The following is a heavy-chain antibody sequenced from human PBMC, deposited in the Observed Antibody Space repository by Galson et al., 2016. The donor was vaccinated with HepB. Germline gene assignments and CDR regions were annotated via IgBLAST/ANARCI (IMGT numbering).Heavy chain of an antibody. D-gene: IGHD2-15*01. CDR2: ISTYNGNT. CDR3: ARDYGKWGYCSGGSCQNFDY. CDR1: GYTFTSYG. Sequence: SVKVSCKASGYTFTSYGISWVRQAPAQGLEWMGWISTYNGNTNYAQNLQGRVTMTTDTSTSTAYMELRSLRSDDTAVYYCARDYGKWGYCSGGSCQNFDYWGQGTLVTVSS. J-gene: IGHJ4*02. V-gene: IGHV1-18*01.